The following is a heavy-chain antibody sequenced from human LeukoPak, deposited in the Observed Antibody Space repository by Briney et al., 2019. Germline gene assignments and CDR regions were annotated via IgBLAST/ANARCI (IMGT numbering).Heavy chain of an antibody. V-gene: IGHV1-2*04. CDR1: GYTFTGYY. D-gene: IGHD6-19*01. Sequence: GASVKVSCKASGYTFTGYYMHWVRQAPGQGLEWMGWINPNSGGTNYAQKFQGWVTMTRDTSISTAYMELSRLRPDDTAVYYCARGIAVALYYGMDVWGQGTTVTVSS. CDR3: ARGIAVALYYGMDV. J-gene: IGHJ6*02. CDR2: INPNSGGT.